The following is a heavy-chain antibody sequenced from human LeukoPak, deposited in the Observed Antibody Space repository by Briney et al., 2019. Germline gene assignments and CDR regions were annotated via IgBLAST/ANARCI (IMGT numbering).Heavy chain of an antibody. CDR3: ARSVVTATLGWFDP. Sequence: SETLSLTCTVSGGSISSYYWSWIRQPPGKGLEWIGYIYYSGSTNYNPSLKSRVTISVDKSKNQFSLKLRSVTAADTAVYYCARSVVTATLGWFDPWGQGTLVTVSS. J-gene: IGHJ5*02. V-gene: IGHV4-59*08. CDR2: IYYSGST. CDR1: GGSISSYY. D-gene: IGHD2-21*02.